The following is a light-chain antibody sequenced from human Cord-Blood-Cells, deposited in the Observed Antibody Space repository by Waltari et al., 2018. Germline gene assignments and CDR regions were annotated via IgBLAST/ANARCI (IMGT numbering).Light chain of an antibody. CDR1: QSVSSY. V-gene: IGKV3-11*01. CDR3: QQRSNWPRLT. J-gene: IGKJ4*01. CDR2: DAS. Sequence: EIVLTKSQATLPLSQGERATLSCRASQSVSSYLAWYQQKPGQAPRLLIYDASNRATGIPARFSGSGSGTDFTLTISSLEPEDFAVYYCQQRSNWPRLTFGGGTKVEIK.